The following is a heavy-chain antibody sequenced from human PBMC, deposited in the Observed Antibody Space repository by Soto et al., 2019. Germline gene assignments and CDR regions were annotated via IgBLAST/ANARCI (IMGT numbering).Heavy chain of an antibody. Sequence: QVQLVQSGAEVKKPGSSVKVSCKASGGTFSSYAISWVRQAPGQGLEWMGGIIPIFGTANYAQKFQGRVTITADKSTSTAYMELSSLRSEDTAVYYCARGTIVVVPAAVGGYYGMDVWGQGTTVTFSS. D-gene: IGHD2-2*01. V-gene: IGHV1-69*06. J-gene: IGHJ6*02. CDR2: IIPIFGTA. CDR3: ARGTIVVVPAAVGGYYGMDV. CDR1: GGTFSSYA.